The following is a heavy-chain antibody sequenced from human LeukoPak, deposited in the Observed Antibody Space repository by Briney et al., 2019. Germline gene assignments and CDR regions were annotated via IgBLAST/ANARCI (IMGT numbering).Heavy chain of an antibody. CDR3: ARDLGDGEYFFDF. Sequence: GGSLRLSCEASGFNFNSHTMGWVRQAPGKGLEWISSITSGSTTIYYGDSVRGRFTVSRDNAKNSLYLQMNSMMVADTAVYFCARDLGDGEYFFDFWGQGTLVSVSS. CDR1: GFNFNSHT. D-gene: IGHD3-10*01. CDR2: ITSGSTTI. V-gene: IGHV3-48*04. J-gene: IGHJ4*02.